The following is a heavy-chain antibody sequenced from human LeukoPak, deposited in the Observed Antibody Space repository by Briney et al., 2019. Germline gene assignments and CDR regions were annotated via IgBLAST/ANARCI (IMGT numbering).Heavy chain of an antibody. CDR2: IYYIGST. D-gene: IGHD1-26*01. V-gene: IGHV4-59*01. Sequence: PPGTLSLTCTVSGGSISSDYWSWIRQPPGKGLEWVGYIYYIGSTNYNPSLKSRITISVDTSKSHFSLKLSSVTAADTAVYYCARVVGAAGSSDYWGQGTPVTVSS. J-gene: IGHJ4*02. CDR1: GGSISSDY. CDR3: ARVVGAAGSSDY.